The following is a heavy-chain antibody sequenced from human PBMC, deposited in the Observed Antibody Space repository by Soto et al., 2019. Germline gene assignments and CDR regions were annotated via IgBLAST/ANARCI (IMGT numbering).Heavy chain of an antibody. D-gene: IGHD3-3*01. V-gene: IGHV3-23*01. J-gene: IGHJ5*02. CDR1: GFTFSSYA. CDR2: ISGSGGST. Sequence: SLRLSCAASGFTFSSYAMSWVRQAPGKGLEWVSAISGSGGSTYYADSVKGRFTISRDNSKNTLYLQMNSLRAEDTAVYYCAKGRDFWSGYLLAEPLFDPWGQGTLVTVSS. CDR3: AKGRDFWSGYLLAEPLFDP.